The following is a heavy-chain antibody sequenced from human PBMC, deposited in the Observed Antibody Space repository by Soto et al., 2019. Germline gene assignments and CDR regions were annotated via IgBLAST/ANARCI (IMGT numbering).Heavy chain of an antibody. D-gene: IGHD3-22*01. V-gene: IGHV4-59*01. CDR1: DGSISNFY. Sequence: SETLSLTCTVSDGSISNFYWSWIRQPPGKGLEWIGYISSSGNTNYDPSLKSRVSISVDTSKNQFSLNLTSVTAADTAVYYCARAPMVLTRSYFDSWGQGTPVTVSS. CDR2: ISSSGNT. J-gene: IGHJ4*02. CDR3: ARAPMVLTRSYFDS.